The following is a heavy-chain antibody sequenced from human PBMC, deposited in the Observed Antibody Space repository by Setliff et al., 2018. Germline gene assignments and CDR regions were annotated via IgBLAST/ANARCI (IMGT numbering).Heavy chain of an antibody. D-gene: IGHD4-17*01. J-gene: IGHJ3*02. CDR2: IYTSWST. V-gene: IGHV4-61*09. CDR1: GGSVGNSYYY. CDR3: ARDGGDGYGVDAYAGGGFDI. Sequence: SETLSLTCTVSGGSVGNSYYYWNWIRQPAGKGLEWIGQIYTSWSTNYNPSLKSRVTISLDTSKNQFSLSLTSVTAEDTAVYYCARDGGDGYGVDAYAGGGFDIWGQGTMVTVSS.